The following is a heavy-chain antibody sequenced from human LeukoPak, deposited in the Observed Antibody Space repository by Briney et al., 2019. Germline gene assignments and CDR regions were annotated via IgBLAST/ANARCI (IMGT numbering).Heavy chain of an antibody. Sequence: GGSLRLSCAASGFIFRSYSMNWVRHAPDKGLERVASISASRTYIYIAHSERGRLTISRDNAKNSLSLQINSHSAEHAALYFFARDLTGWYGCYFVSWGQGTLVTVSS. V-gene: IGHV3-21*01. CDR2: ISASRTYI. J-gene: IGHJ4*02. CDR3: ARDLTGWYGCYFVS. D-gene: IGHD6-19*01. CDR1: GFIFRSYS.